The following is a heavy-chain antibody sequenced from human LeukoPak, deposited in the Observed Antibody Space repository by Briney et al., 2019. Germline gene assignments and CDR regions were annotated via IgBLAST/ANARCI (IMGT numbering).Heavy chain of an antibody. CDR3: AIRLYGDYDY. J-gene: IGHJ4*02. Sequence: GGSLRLSCAASGFTFSSYGMHWVRQAPGKGLEWVAFIRNDGSNKYYADSVKGRFTISRDNSKNTLYLQMNSLRAEDTAVYYCAIRLYGDYDYWGQGTLVTVSS. D-gene: IGHD4-17*01. V-gene: IGHV3-30*02. CDR1: GFTFSSYG. CDR2: IRNDGSNK.